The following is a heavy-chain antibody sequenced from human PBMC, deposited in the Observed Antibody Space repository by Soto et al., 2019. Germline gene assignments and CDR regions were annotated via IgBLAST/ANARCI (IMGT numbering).Heavy chain of an antibody. V-gene: IGHV3-21*01. Sequence: GGSLRLSCAASGFTFSSYTLSWVRQAPGKGLEWVSFIISSSGSIYYADSVKGRFTISRDNAKNTLYLQMNSLKDEDTAVYYCARDSGERLVRRGFYYYYMDVWGKGTTVTVSS. CDR1: GFTFSSYT. CDR2: IISSSGSI. J-gene: IGHJ6*03. D-gene: IGHD6-6*01. CDR3: ARDSGERLVRRGFYYYYMDV.